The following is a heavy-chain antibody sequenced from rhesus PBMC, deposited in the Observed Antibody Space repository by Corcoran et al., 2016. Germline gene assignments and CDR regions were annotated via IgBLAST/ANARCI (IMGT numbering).Heavy chain of an antibody. J-gene: IGHJ4*01. D-gene: IGHD2-21*01. V-gene: IGHV4-80*01. CDR2: INGDSGKT. Sequence: QVQLPESGPGLVKPSETLSLTCTVSGASFTSSWWRWIRQYPGKGLEGLGEINGDSGKTNYHPSFKSRITISKDASKNQFSLNLNSVTAADTAMYYCTRAPSGWGAAYWGQGVLVTVSS. CDR1: GASFTSSW. CDR3: TRAPSGWGAAY.